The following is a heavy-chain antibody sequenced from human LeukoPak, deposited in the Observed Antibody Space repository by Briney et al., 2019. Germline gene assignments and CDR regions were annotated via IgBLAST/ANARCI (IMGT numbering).Heavy chain of an antibody. D-gene: IGHD3-10*01. CDR3: AKDPHYQSSGSYPY. CDR2: ISGSGGST. Sequence: GGSLSLSCAASGFTFCSYAMSWVRQAPGEGQEWVSAISGSGGSTYYADSVKGRFTISRDNSKNTLYLQMNSLRAEDTAVYYCAKDPHYQSSGSYPYWGQGTLVTVSS. J-gene: IGHJ4*02. CDR1: GFTFCSYA. V-gene: IGHV3-23*01.